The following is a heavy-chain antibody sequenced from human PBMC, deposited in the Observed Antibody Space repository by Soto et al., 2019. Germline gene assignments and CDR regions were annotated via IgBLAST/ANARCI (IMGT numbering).Heavy chain of an antibody. CDR2: IYSGGNT. J-gene: IGHJ4*02. CDR3: ARDRDYGGIDY. Sequence: GGSLRLSCAASGFTVSSNYMSWVRQAPGKGLEWVSVIYSGGNTYYADSVKSRFTISRDSSKNTLYLQMNSLRAEDTAVYYCARDRDYGGIDYWGQGTLVTVSS. CDR1: GFTVSSNY. V-gene: IGHV3-53*01. D-gene: IGHD4-17*01.